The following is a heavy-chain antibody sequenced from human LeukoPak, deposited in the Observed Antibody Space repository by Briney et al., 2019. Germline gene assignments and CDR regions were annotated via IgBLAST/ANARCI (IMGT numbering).Heavy chain of an antibody. V-gene: IGHV5-51*01. Sequence: GESLKISCKGSGYSFTGYWIGWVRQMPGKGLEWMGIIYPGDSDTRYSPSFQGQVTISADKSISTAYLQWSSLKASDTAMYYCARPEEYSYGYVNYWGQGTLVTVSS. CDR2: IYPGDSDT. CDR3: ARPEEYSYGYVNY. D-gene: IGHD5-18*01. J-gene: IGHJ4*02. CDR1: GYSFTGYW.